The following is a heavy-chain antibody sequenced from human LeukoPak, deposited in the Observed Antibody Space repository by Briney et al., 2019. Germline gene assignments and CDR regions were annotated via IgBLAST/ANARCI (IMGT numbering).Heavy chain of an antibody. D-gene: IGHD2-2*01. J-gene: IGHJ4*02. CDR2: INPSGGST. V-gene: IGHV1-46*01. CDR3: ARVGGDCSSTSCYLYFDY. CDR1: GYTFTSYY. Sequence: ASVKVSCKASGYTFTSYYMHWVRQAPGQGLEWMGIINPSGGSTSYAQKFQGRVTMTRVMSTSTVYMELSSLRSEDTAVYYCARVGGDCSSTSCYLYFDYWGQGTLVTVSS.